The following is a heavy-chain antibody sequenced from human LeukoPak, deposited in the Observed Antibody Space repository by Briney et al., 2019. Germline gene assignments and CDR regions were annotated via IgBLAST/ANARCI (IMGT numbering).Heavy chain of an antibody. Sequence: SETLSLTCAVSGYSISSGYYWGWIRQPPGKGLEWIGSIYHSGSTYYNPSLKSRVTISVDTSKNQFSLKLSSVTAADTAVHYCARQYQLGAFDIWGQGTMVTVSS. V-gene: IGHV4-38-2*01. CDR1: GYSISSGYY. J-gene: IGHJ3*02. CDR2: IYHSGST. D-gene: IGHD2-2*01. CDR3: ARQYQLGAFDI.